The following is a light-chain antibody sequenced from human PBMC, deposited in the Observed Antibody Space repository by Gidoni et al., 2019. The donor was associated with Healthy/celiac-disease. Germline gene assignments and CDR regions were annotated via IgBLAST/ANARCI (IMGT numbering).Light chain of an antibody. Sequence: QSALTQPASVYGFPGQSITISCTGTSSDVGGYNYVSWYQQHPGKAPKLMIYDVSNRPSGVSNRFSGSKSGNTASLTISGLQAEDEADYYCSSYTSSSVVFGGGTKQTVL. J-gene: IGLJ2*01. V-gene: IGLV2-14*01. CDR2: DVS. CDR1: SSDVGGYNY. CDR3: SSYTSSSVV.